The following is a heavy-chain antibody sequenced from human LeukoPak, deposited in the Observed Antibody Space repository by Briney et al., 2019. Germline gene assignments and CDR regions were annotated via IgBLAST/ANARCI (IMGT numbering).Heavy chain of an antibody. Sequence: ASVKVSCKASGYTFTGYYMHWARQAPGQGLEWMGWINPNSGGTNYAQKFQGRVTMTRDTSISTAYMELSRLRSDDTAVYYCARDGSPPYYYDSSGSELWFDPWGQGTLVTVSS. CDR1: GYTFTGYY. D-gene: IGHD3-22*01. CDR2: INPNSGGT. V-gene: IGHV1-2*02. J-gene: IGHJ5*02. CDR3: ARDGSPPYYYDSSGSELWFDP.